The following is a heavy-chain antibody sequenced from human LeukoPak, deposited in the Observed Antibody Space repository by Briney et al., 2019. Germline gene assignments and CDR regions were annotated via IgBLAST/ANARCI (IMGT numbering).Heavy chain of an antibody. CDR1: GGSISSYY. CDR3: ARNGDAFDI. CDR2: IYYSGSS. Sequence: SETLSLTCTVSGGSISSYYWSWIRQPPGKGLEWIGYIYYSGSSNYNPSLKSRVTISVDTSRNQFSLKLSSVTAADTAVYYCARNGDAFDIWGQGTMVTVSS. J-gene: IGHJ3*02. V-gene: IGHV4-59*08.